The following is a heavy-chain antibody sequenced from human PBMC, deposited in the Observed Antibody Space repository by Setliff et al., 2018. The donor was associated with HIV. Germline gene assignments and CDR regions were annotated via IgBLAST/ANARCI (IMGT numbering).Heavy chain of an antibody. Sequence: VKVSCKSSGYTFIDYFMHWVRQAPGQGLEWMGWISPDNANTRISQRFRGSVTMTRDRSINTAYMEFSGLTSDDTAVYYCARQLSNSFDYWGQGTLVTVPQ. CDR1: GYTFIDYF. J-gene: IGHJ4*02. CDR2: ISPDNANT. V-gene: IGHV1-2*02. D-gene: IGHD1-1*01. CDR3: ARQLSNSFDY.